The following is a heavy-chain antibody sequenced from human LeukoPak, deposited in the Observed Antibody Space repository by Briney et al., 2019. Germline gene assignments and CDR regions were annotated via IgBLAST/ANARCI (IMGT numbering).Heavy chain of an antibody. CDR2: ISWDGGST. V-gene: IGHV3-43D*03. J-gene: IGHJ4*02. Sequence: GGSLRLSCAASGFTFDDYAMHWVRQAPGKGLEWVSLISWDGGSTYYADSVKGRFTISRDNAKNSLYLQMNSLRAEDTAVYYFARFQSSSFGYYFDYWGRGPWGTVAS. D-gene: IGHD6-13*01. CDR1: GFTFDDYA. CDR3: ARFQSSSFGYYFDY.